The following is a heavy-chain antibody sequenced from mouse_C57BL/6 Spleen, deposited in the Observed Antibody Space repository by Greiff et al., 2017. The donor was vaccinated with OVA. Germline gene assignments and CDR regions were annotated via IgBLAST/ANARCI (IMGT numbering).Heavy chain of an antibody. CDR2: INPNNGGT. Sequence: EVQLQQSGPELVKPGASVKISCKASGYTFTDYEMNWVKQTHGNSLEWIGAINPNNGGTSYNQKFKGKATLTVDQSSSTAYMELRSLTSEDSAVDYCTRGDYGSTWFAYWGQGTLVTVSA. CDR3: TRGDYGSTWFAY. CDR1: GYTFTDYE. D-gene: IGHD1-1*01. V-gene: IGHV1-26*01. J-gene: IGHJ3*01.